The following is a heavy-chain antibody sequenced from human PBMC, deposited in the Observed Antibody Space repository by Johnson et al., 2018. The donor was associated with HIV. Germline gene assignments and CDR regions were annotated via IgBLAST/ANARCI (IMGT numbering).Heavy chain of an antibody. V-gene: IGHV3-15*01. J-gene: IGHJ3*02. D-gene: IGHD3-3*01. Sequence: VQLVESGGGLVKPGGSLRLSCAASRFTFSNAWMSWVCQAPGKGLEWVGRIKSKTDGGTTDYAAPVKGRFTISRDDSKKTLYLQMNSLKSEDQAVYYCTPDRGSGYLLGSYAFDIWGQGTMVTVSS. CDR1: RFTFSNAW. CDR2: IKSKTDGGTT. CDR3: TPDRGSGYLLGSYAFDI.